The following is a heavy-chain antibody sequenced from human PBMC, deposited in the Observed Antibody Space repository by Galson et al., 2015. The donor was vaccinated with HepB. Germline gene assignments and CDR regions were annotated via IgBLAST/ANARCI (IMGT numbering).Heavy chain of an antibody. CDR3: ASPGDYYDSSGYSYPAFDL. Sequence: SETLSLTCTVSGGSISSSSSFWAWIRQPPGKGLEWIGTIYYSGSTYYSPSLKSRITISVDTSKNQFSLRLNSVTAADTAVYYCASPGDYYDSSGYSYPAFDLWGQGTMVTASS. CDR1: GGSISSSSSF. J-gene: IGHJ3*01. D-gene: IGHD3-22*01. CDR2: IYYSGST. V-gene: IGHV4-39*01.